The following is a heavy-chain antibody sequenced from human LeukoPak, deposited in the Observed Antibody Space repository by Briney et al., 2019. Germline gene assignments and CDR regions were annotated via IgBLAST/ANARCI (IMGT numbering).Heavy chain of an antibody. V-gene: IGHV4-34*01. D-gene: IGHD5-12*01. J-gene: IGHJ6*02. CDR2: INHSGST. CDR1: GGSFSGYY. Sequence: PSETLSLTCAVYGGSFSGYYWSWIRQPPGKGLEWTGEINHSGSTNYNPSLKSRVTISVDTSKNQFSLKLSSVTAADTAVYYCARGRVATTLLYYYYYGMDVWGQGTTVTVSS. CDR3: ARGRVATTLLYYYYYGMDV.